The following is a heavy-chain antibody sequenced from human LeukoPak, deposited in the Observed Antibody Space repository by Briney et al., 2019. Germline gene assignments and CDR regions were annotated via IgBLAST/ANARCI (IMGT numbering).Heavy chain of an antibody. J-gene: IGHJ4*02. Sequence: PSETLSLTCTVSGGSISSSSSFWAWIRQPPGKGLEWIGNVYYSGSTHYNPSLKSRATISLDTSKNQFSLRLTSVTAADTAVYYCARHGLYQDYGYWGQGTLVTVSS. CDR1: GGSISSSSSF. CDR2: VYYSGST. D-gene: IGHD3-16*01. V-gene: IGHV4-39*01. CDR3: ARHGLYQDYGY.